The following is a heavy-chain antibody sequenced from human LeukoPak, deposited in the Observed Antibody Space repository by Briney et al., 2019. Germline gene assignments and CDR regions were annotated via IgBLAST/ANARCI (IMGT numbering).Heavy chain of an antibody. V-gene: IGHV4-39*01. CDR3: ARRGSGSRGDFDY. CDR2: IYYSGTT. J-gene: IGHJ4*02. CDR1: GGSISTSSYY. Sequence: TSETLSLTCTVSGGSISTSSYYWGWIRQPPGKGLEWIATIYYSGTTYYNPSRKSRVTISVDTSKNQFSLKLSSVTAADTAVYYCARRGSGSRGDFDYWGQGTLVTVSS. D-gene: IGHD2-15*01.